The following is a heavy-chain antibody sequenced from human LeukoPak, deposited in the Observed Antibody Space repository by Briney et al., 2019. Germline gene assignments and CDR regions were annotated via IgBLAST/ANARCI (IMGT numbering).Heavy chain of an antibody. D-gene: IGHD3-10*01. CDR1: GFTFSSYS. V-gene: IGHV3-21*01. J-gene: IGHJ4*02. Sequence: PGGSLRLSCAASGFTFSSYSMDWVRQAPGKGLEWVSSISSSSSYIYYADSVKGRFTISRDNAKNSLYLQMNSLRAEDTAVYYCAIYGSGSIRFDYWGQGTLVTVSS. CDR3: AIYGSGSIRFDY. CDR2: ISSSSSYI.